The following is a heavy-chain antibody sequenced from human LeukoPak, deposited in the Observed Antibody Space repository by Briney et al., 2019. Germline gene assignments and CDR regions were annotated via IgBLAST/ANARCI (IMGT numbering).Heavy chain of an antibody. CDR1: GGSISSSSYY. D-gene: IGHD4-23*01. J-gene: IGHJ2*01. CDR3: ARGPLSRWSIHTTYWYFDL. V-gene: IGHV4-39*07. CDR2: IYYSGST. Sequence: PSETLSLTCTVSGGSISSSSYYWGWIRQPPGKGLEWIGSIYYSGSTYYNPSLKSRVTISVDTSKNQFSLKLSSVTAADTAVYYCARGPLSRWSIHTTYWYFDLWGRGTLVTVSS.